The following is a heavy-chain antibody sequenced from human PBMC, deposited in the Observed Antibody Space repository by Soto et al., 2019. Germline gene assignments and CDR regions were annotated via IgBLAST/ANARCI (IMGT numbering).Heavy chain of an antibody. D-gene: IGHD5-18*01. CDR2: IWYDGSNK. CDR3: ARVSTAMVYFDY. CDR1: GFTFSTYG. J-gene: IGHJ4*02. V-gene: IGHV3-33*01. Sequence: QVQLVESGGGVVQPGRSLRLSCAASGFTFSTYGMHWVRQAPGKGLEWVAVIWYDGSNKYYADSVKGRFTISRDNSKNTLYLQMNSLGAEDTAVYYCARVSTAMVYFDYWGQGTLVTVSS.